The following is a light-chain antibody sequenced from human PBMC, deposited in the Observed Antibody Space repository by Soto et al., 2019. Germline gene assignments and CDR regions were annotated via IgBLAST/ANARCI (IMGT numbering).Light chain of an antibody. Sequence: EIQMTQSPSSLSASVGDRVTSTCRASQGIRNELGWYQQKQGKEPKRLIYAESSLQRGVPSRFSGSGSETEFTLTIIRLQPEDFSTYFCLQHSSYPPTVGQGTRLEV. V-gene: IGKV1-17*01. CDR3: LQHSSYPPT. J-gene: IGKJ1*01. CDR2: AES. CDR1: QGIRNE.